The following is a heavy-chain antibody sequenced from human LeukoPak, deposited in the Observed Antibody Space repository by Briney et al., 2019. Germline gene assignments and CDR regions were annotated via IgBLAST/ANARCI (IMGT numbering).Heavy chain of an antibody. J-gene: IGHJ4*02. D-gene: IGHD4-11*01. Sequence: PGGSLRLSCEGSGFTFGNHYMSWIRQASGKGLEWVSYIHSGGGDIYYADSVKGRFTISGDNAKNSLYLQMNSLRAEDTAVYYCARDRTTVTTSALDYWGQGTLVTVSS. V-gene: IGHV3-11*01. CDR1: GFTFGNHY. CDR2: IHSGGGDI. CDR3: ARDRTTVTTSALDY.